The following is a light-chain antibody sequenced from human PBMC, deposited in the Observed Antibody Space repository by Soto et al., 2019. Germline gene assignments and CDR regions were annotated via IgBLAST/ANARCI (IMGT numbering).Light chain of an antibody. CDR3: QQYNTCLHT. Sequence: EIVMTQSPATLSVSPGERATLSCRASQSVSSNLAWYQQKPGQAPRLLIYGASTRATGIPARFSGSGSGTEFTLTISSLQSEFFAVYYCQQYNTCLHTSGQVT. CDR2: GAS. V-gene: IGKV3-15*01. CDR1: QSVSSN. J-gene: IGKJ1*01.